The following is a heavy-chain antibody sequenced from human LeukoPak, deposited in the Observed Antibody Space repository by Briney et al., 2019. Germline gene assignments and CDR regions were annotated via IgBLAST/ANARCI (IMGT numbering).Heavy chain of an antibody. D-gene: IGHD3-22*01. CDR3: VRTDSSGSRAN. J-gene: IGHJ4*02. Sequence: GGSLRLSCAASGFTFSTYWMTWVRQAPGKGLEWVANINQDGSQKYYVDSVKGRFTISRDNAKNSLYLQMNSLRAEDTAVYYCVRTDSSGSRANWGQETLVTVSS. CDR2: INQDGSQK. CDR1: GFTFSTYW. V-gene: IGHV3-7*01.